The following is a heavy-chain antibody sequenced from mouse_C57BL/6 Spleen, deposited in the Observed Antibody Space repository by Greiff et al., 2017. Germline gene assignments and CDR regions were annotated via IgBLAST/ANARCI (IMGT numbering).Heavy chain of an antibody. J-gene: IGHJ2*01. Sequence: VQLQQSGAELVKPGASVKISCKASGYAFSSYWMNWVKQRPGKGLEWIGQIYPGDGDTNYNGKFKGKATLTADKSSSTAYMQLSSLTSADSAVYFCARRTTVVAKGFDYWGQGTTLTVAS. V-gene: IGHV1-80*01. CDR2: IYPGDGDT. CDR1: GYAFSSYW. D-gene: IGHD1-1*01. CDR3: ARRTTVVAKGFDY.